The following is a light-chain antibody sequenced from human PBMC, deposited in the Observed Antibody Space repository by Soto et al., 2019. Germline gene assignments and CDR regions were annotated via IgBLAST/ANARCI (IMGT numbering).Light chain of an antibody. CDR2: DAS. J-gene: IGKJ1*01. V-gene: IGKV1-5*01. CDR1: QSISSW. CDR3: QQYSVYWT. Sequence: DIQMTQSPSTLSASVGDRVTITCRASQSISSWLAWFQQKPGKAPKLLMYDASSWAGGVPSRFTGSGSGTEFTLTISSLQPDDFATYYCQQYSVYWTFGQGTKVDNK.